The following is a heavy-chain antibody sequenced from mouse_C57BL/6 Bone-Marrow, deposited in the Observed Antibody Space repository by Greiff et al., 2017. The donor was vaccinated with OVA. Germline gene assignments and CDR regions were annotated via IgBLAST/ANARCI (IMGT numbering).Heavy chain of an antibody. Sequence: EVKLVESGTVLARPGASVKMSCKTSGYTFTSYWMHWVKQRPGQGLEWIGAIYPGNSDTSYNQKFKGKAKLTAVTSASTAYMELSSLTNEDSAVYYCTSGRGGYFSFDYWGQGTTLTVSS. V-gene: IGHV1-5*01. J-gene: IGHJ2*01. CDR3: TSGRGGYFSFDY. CDR2: IYPGNSDT. CDR1: GYTFTSYW. D-gene: IGHD2-3*01.